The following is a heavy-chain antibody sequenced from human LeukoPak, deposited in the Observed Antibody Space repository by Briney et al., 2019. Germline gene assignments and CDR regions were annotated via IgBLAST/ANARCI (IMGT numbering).Heavy chain of an antibody. CDR2: ISGGGRST. CDR3: ARERYFDY. CDR1: GFTFSTCA. J-gene: IGHJ4*02. V-gene: IGHV3-23*01. Sequence: PGGSLRLSCAASGFTFSTCAMSWVRQAPGKGLEWVSTISGGGRSTDYADSVKGQFTIYRDNSKNTLYLQMNSLRAEDTAVYYCARERYFDYWGQGTLVTVSS.